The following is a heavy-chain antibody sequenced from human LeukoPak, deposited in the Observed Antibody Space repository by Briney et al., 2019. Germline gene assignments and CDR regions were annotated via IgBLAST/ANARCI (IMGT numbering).Heavy chain of an antibody. Sequence: ASVKVSCKASGYTFTSYAMHWVRQAPGQRLEGMGWINAGNGNTKYSQEFQGRVTITRDTSASTAYMELSSRRSEDMAVYYCARDTSSGWSGVFDYWGQGTLVTVSS. V-gene: IGHV1-3*03. J-gene: IGHJ4*02. CDR2: INAGNGNT. D-gene: IGHD6-19*01. CDR1: GYTFTSYA. CDR3: ARDTSSGWSGVFDY.